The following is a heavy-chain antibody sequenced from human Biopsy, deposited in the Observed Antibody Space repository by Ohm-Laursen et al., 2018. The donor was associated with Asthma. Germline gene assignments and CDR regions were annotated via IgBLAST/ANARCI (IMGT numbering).Heavy chain of an antibody. CDR1: GGPFSNYY. V-gene: IGHV4-34*01. D-gene: IGHD3-10*01. CDR2: INHRGST. CDR3: SRSPYSYGLLGPSRGFGVYAV. Sequence: SETLSLTCAVYGGPFSNYYWTWIRQPPGKGLEWVGEINHRGSTNYNPSLKRRVPFSVDTSKNQFSVKLRSVTAADTAVYYCSRSPYSYGLLGPSRGFGVYAVWGHGTLVTVSS. J-gene: IGHJ3*01.